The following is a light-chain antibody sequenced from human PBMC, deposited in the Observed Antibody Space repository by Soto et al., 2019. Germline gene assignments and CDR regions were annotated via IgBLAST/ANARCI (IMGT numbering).Light chain of an antibody. Sequence: DIQMTPSPTSLSASVGDRVNITCRAIQDIRNFVAWYQQKPGKAPKLLIYAASTFQSGVPSRFSCSGSGTNFTLITNSLQPVFVATYSCQKYSSVPFFGPGTKVEIK. J-gene: IGKJ3*01. CDR1: QDIRNF. CDR3: QKYSSVPF. V-gene: IGKV1-27*01. CDR2: AAS.